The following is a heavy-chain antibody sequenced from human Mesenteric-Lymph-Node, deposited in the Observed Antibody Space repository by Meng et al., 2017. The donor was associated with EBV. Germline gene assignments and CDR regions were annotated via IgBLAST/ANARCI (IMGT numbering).Heavy chain of an antibody. CDR1: GGSISGTNW. CDR2: VFHIGST. CDR3: ARVSEISGTWLDC. D-gene: IGHD1-7*01. V-gene: IGHV4-4*02. J-gene: IGHJ1*01. Sequence: GPGLVKPSGPRSRPCVVSGGSISGTNWLSWCRQPPGKGLEVIGEVFHIGSTNYNPSLKSRVTISLDKSKNQCSLKLTSVTAADTAVYFCARVSEISGTWLDCWGQGTLVTVSS.